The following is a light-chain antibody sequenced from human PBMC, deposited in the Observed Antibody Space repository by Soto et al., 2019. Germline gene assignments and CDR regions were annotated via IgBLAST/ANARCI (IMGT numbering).Light chain of an antibody. Sequence: DIQMTQSPSSLSASVGDRVTISCQASQDISNYLNWYQHKEGKAPKLLIYDASNLETGVPSRFSGSGSGTDFTLTISSLQPEDIATYYCQKYDSLPLTFSPGTKVDIK. CDR3: QKYDSLPLT. CDR2: DAS. J-gene: IGKJ3*01. CDR1: QDISNY. V-gene: IGKV1-33*01.